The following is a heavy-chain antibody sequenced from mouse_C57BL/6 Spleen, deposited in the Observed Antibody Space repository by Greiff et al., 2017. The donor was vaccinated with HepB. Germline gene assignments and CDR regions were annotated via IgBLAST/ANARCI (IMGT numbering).Heavy chain of an antibody. Sequence: QVHVKQSGAELVKPGASVKISCKASGYAFSSYWMNWVKQRPGKGLEWIGQIYPGDGDTNYNGKFKGKATLTADKSSSTAYMQLSSLTSEDSAVYFCARRMGGNPFAYWGQGTLVTVSA. CDR2: IYPGDGDT. V-gene: IGHV1-80*01. CDR3: ARRMGGNPFAY. J-gene: IGHJ3*01. D-gene: IGHD1-1*02. CDR1: GYAFSSYW.